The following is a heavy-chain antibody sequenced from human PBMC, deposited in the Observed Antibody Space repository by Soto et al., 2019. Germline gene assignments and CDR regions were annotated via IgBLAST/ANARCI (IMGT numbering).Heavy chain of an antibody. V-gene: IGHV4-59*01. Sequence: SETLSLTCTVSGGSISSYYWSWIRQPPGKGLEWIGYIYYSGSTNYNPSLKSRVTISVDTSKNQFSLKLSSVTAADTAVYHCARIRRYYDSSGYYYDYWGQGTLVTVSS. CDR3: ARIRRYYDSSGYYYDY. CDR1: GGSISSYY. D-gene: IGHD3-22*01. J-gene: IGHJ4*02. CDR2: IYYSGST.